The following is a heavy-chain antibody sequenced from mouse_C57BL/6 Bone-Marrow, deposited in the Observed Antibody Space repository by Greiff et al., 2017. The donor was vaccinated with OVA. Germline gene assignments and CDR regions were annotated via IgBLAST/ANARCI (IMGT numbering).Heavy chain of an antibody. CDR3: ARSRWRAWFAY. V-gene: IGHV1-53*01. J-gene: IGHJ3*01. Sequence: VKLMESGTELVKPGASVKLSCKASGYTFTSYWMHWVKQRPGQGLEWIGNINPSNGGTNYNEKFKSKATLTVDKSSSTAYMQLSSLTSEDSAVYYCARSRWRAWFAYWGQGTLVTVSA. CDR2: INPSNGGT. D-gene: IGHD2-3*01. CDR1: GYTFTSYW.